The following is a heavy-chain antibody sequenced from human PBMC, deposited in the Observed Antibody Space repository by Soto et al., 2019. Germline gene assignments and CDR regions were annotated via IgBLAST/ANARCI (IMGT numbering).Heavy chain of an antibody. CDR3: TTDVWDYSKAVDFDY. CDR1: GFTFSNAW. CDR2: IKSKTDGGTT. V-gene: IGHV3-15*01. Sequence: GGSLRLSCAASGFTFSNAWMSWVRQAPGKGLEWVGRIKSKTDGGTTDYAAPVKGRFTISRDDSKNTLYLQMNSLKTEDTAVYYCTTDVWDYSKAVDFDYWGQGTLVTVSS. J-gene: IGHJ4*02. D-gene: IGHD4-4*01.